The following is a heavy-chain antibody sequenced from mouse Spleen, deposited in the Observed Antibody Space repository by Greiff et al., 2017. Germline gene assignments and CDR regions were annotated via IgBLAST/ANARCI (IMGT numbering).Heavy chain of an antibody. D-gene: IGHD1-1*01. J-gene: IGHJ4*01. CDR3: ARWGYYGSSYYAMDY. Sequence: VQLQQSGAELVKPGASVKLSCKASGYTFTSYWMHWVKQRPGQGLEWIGMIHPNSGSTNYNEKFKSKATLTVDKSSSTAYMQLSSLTSEDSAVYYCARWGYYGSSYYAMDYWGQGTSVTVSS. V-gene: IGHV1-64*01. CDR2: IHPNSGST. CDR1: GYTFTSYW.